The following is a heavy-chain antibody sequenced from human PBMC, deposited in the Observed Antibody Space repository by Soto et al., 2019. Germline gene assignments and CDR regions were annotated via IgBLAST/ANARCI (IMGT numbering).Heavy chain of an antibody. V-gene: IGHV1-18*04. J-gene: IGHJ6*02. CDR2: ISAYNGNT. CDR3: ARSGIVVVVAATSADYHYGMDV. D-gene: IGHD2-15*01. CDR1: GYTFTSYG. Sequence: QVQLVQSGAEVKKPGASVKVSCKASGYTFTSYGISWVRQAPGQGLEWMGWISAYNGNTNYAQKLQGRVTMTTNTATSTAYMELRSLRSDDTAVYDCARSGIVVVVAATSADYHYGMDVWGQGTTVTVSS.